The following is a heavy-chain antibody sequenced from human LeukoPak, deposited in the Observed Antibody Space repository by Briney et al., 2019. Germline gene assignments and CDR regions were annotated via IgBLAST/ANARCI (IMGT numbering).Heavy chain of an antibody. J-gene: IGHJ4*02. CDR1: GFTVSSNY. D-gene: IGHD6-13*01. CDR3: ARAMGGSWDY. V-gene: IGHV3-21*01. Sequence: GGSLRLSCAASGFTVSSNYMTWVRQAPGKGLEWVSSISSSSSSYIYYADSVKGRFTISRDNAKNSLYLQMNSLRAEDTAVYYCARAMGGSWDYWGQGTLVTVSS. CDR2: ISSSSSSYI.